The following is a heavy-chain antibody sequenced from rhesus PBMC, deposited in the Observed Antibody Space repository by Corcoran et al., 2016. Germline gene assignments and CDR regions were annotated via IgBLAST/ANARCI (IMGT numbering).Heavy chain of an antibody. V-gene: IGHV4-169*01. Sequence: QLQLQESGPGLVKPSETLSVTCAVSGGSLRSSYWSWIRQAPGKGLERIGYIYGSGSRTKYNPSLKSRVTLSVDTSKYQLSLKLSSVTAADTAVYYCAKSLRNYYFDYWGQGVLVTVSS. CDR3: AKSLRNYYFDY. J-gene: IGHJ4*01. D-gene: IGHD1-1*01. CDR1: GGSLRSSY. CDR2: IYGSGSRT.